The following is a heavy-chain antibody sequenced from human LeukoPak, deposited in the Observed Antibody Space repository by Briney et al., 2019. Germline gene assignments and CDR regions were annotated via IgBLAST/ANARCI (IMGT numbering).Heavy chain of an antibody. Sequence: PGGSLRLSCAASGFTFSSYWMNWARQAPGEGLEWVASINHNGNVNYYVDSVKGRFTISRDNAKNSLYLQMNNLRAEDTAVYFCARGGGLDVWGQGATVTVSS. CDR2: INHNGNVN. J-gene: IGHJ6*02. CDR1: GFTFSSYW. D-gene: IGHD3-16*01. V-gene: IGHV3-7*03. CDR3: ARGGGLDV.